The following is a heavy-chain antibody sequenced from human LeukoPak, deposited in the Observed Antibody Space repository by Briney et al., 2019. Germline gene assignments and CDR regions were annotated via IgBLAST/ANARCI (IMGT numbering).Heavy chain of an antibody. CDR1: GFTFDDYA. CDR2: ISWNSGSI. J-gene: IGHJ4*02. V-gene: IGHV3-9*01. D-gene: IGHD3-22*01. CDR3: AKGRESVVVITVDH. Sequence: GGSLRLSCAASGFTFDDYAMHWVRQAPGKGLEWVSGISWNSGSIGYADSVKGRFTISRDNAKNSLYLQMNSLRAEDTAVYYCAKGRESVVVITVDHWGQGTLVTVSS.